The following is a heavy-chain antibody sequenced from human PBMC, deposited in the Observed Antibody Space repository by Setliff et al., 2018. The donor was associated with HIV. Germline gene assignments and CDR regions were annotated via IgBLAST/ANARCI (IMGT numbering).Heavy chain of an antibody. V-gene: IGHV1-3*01. CDR2: INAANGHA. Sequence: ASVKVSCKASGGTFNSYTVSWVRQAPGQRLELMAWINAANGHAKYSQKFQGRVTITRDTSATITYMELSSLTSEDTALYFCARTDYDSGKSVLDSWGQGTLVTVSS. J-gene: IGHJ5*01. D-gene: IGHD3-10*01. CDR1: GGTFNSYT. CDR3: ARTDYDSGKSVLDS.